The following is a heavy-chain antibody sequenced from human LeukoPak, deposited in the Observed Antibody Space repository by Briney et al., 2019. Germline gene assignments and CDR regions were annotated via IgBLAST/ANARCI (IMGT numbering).Heavy chain of an antibody. J-gene: IGHJ3*02. CDR2: IYYSGST. CDR3: ARDRGAGRGLILDAFDI. V-gene: IGHV4-59*01. CDR1: GGSISSYY. Sequence: SETLSLTCTVSGGSISSYYWSWIRQPPGKGLERIGYIYYSGSTNYNPSLKSRVTISVDTSKNQFSLKLSSVTAADTAVYYCARDRGAGRGLILDAFDIWGQGTMVTVSS. D-gene: IGHD3-10*01.